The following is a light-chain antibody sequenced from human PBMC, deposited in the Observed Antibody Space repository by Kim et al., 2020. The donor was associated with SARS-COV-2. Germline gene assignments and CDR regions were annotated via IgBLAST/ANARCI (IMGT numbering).Light chain of an antibody. CDR2: GNS. Sequence: GQRRTISYHGSSPNIGACYVVRWYQQLPGTAPKLLIYGNSNRPSGVPDRFSGSKSGTSASLAITGLQAEDEADYYCQSYDSSLSALFGGGTQLTVL. CDR3: QSYDSSLSAL. CDR1: SPNIGACYV. V-gene: IGLV1-40*01. J-gene: IGLJ2*01.